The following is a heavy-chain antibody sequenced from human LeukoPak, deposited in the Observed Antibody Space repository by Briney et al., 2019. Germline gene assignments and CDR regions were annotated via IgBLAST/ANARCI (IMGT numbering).Heavy chain of an antibody. CDR3: ARASPYYYDSSGYYCLDY. CDR1: GGSISSYY. J-gene: IGHJ4*02. CDR2: IYYSGST. D-gene: IGHD3-22*01. Sequence: SETLSLTCTVSGGSISSYYWSWVRQPPGKGLEWIGYIYYSGSTNYNPSLKSRVTISVDTSKNQFSLKLSSVTAADTAVYYCARASPYYYDSSGYYCLDYWGQGTLVTVSS. V-gene: IGHV4-59*01.